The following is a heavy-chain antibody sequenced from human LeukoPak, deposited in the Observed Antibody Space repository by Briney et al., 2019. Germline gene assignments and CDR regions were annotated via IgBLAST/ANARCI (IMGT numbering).Heavy chain of an antibody. Sequence: SETLSLTCTVSGDSITTYYWSWIRQPPGKGLEWIGYIFQSGTTKYNPSLKSRVTILSDVSKNQFSLNLTSVTAADTAVYYCARDSWGRFDYWGQGALVAVSS. D-gene: IGHD7-27*01. CDR1: GDSITTYY. CDR3: ARDSWGRFDY. CDR2: IFQSGTT. J-gene: IGHJ4*02. V-gene: IGHV4-59*01.